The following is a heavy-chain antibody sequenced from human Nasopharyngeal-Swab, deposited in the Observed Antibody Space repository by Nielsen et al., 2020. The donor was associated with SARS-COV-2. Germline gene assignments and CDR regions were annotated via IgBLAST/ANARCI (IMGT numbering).Heavy chain of an antibody. CDR1: GGTFSSYA. D-gene: IGHD3-22*01. Sequence: SVKVSCKASGGTFSSYAISWVRQAPGQGLEWMGGIIPIFGTANYAQKFQGRVTITADESTSTAYMELSSLRSEDTAVYYCARAPPGYYDSSGYARLDPWGQGTLVTVSS. V-gene: IGHV1-69*13. CDR2: IIPIFGTA. J-gene: IGHJ5*02. CDR3: ARAPPGYYDSSGYARLDP.